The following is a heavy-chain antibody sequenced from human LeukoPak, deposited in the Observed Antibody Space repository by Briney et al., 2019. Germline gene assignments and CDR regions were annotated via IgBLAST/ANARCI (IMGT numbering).Heavy chain of an antibody. D-gene: IGHD5-24*01. CDR1: GFTFSSYW. CDR2: IKQDGSEK. CDR3: ARSPVEMATITFDY. Sequence: GGSLRLSCAASGFTFSSYWMSWVRQAPGKGLGWVANIKQDGSEKYYVDSVKGRFTISRDNAKNSLYLQMNSLRAEDTAVYYCARSPVEMATITFDYWGQGTLATVSS. J-gene: IGHJ4*02. V-gene: IGHV3-7*01.